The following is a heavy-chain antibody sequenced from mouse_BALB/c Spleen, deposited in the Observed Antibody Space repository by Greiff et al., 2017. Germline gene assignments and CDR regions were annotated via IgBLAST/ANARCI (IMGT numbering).Heavy chain of an antibody. V-gene: IGHV5-9-4*01. CDR3: AKYGYETWFAY. CDR1: GFTFSSYA. Sequence: EVQVVESGGGLVKPGGSLKLSCAASGFTFSSYAMSWVRQSPEKRLEWVAEISSGGSYTYYPDTVTGRFTISRDNAKNTLYLEMSSLRSEDTAMYYCAKYGYETWFAYWGQGTLVTVSA. J-gene: IGHJ3*01. D-gene: IGHD2-2*01. CDR2: ISSGGSYT.